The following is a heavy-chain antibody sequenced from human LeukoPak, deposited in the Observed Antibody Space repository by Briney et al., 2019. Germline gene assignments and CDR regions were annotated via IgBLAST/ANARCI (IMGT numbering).Heavy chain of an antibody. CDR2: IKQDGSEK. J-gene: IGHJ4*02. V-gene: IGHV3-7*01. CDR3: AREELFVWGSFRTFDC. CDR1: GFTFKNYW. Sequence: GGSLRLSCAASGFTFKNYWMSWVRQAPGKGLEWVANIKQDGSEKYYVASVKGRFTISRDNANSSLYLQMNSLRAEDTAVYYCAREELFVWGSFRTFDCWGQGTLVTASS. D-gene: IGHD3-16*02.